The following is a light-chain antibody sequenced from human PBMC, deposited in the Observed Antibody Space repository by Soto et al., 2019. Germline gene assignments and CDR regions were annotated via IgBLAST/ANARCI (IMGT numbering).Light chain of an antibody. Sequence: QSALTQPASVSGSPGQSITISCTGTSSDVGGFNYVSWYQQHPGKAPKLLIFDVYSRPSGISNRFSGSKSGNTASLTISGLQAEDEADYYCSSYAGSSNVFGTGTKVTVL. CDR3: SSYAGSSNV. J-gene: IGLJ1*01. CDR2: DVY. V-gene: IGLV2-14*01. CDR1: SSDVGGFNY.